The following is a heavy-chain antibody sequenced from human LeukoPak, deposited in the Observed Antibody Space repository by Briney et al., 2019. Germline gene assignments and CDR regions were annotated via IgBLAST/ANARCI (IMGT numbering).Heavy chain of an antibody. CDR3: AKAGYYDSSGTIDY. Sequence: PGGSLRLSCAASGFTFSSYWMSWVRQAPGKGLEWVANIKQDGSEKYYVDSVKGRFTISRDNSKNTLYLQMNSLRAEDTAVYYCAKAGYYDSSGTIDYWGQGTLVTVSS. CDR1: GFTFSSYW. J-gene: IGHJ4*02. CDR2: IKQDGSEK. V-gene: IGHV3-7*01. D-gene: IGHD3-22*01.